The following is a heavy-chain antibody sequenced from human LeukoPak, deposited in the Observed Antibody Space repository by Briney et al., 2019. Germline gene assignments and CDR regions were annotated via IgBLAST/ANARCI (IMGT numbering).Heavy chain of an antibody. V-gene: IGHV3-48*01. D-gene: IGHD2-2*01. CDR1: GFTFSSYS. J-gene: IGHJ6*02. CDR3: ARADIVVVPDV. CDR2: ISSSSTI. Sequence: PGGSLRLSCAASGFTFSSYSMNWVRQAPGKGREWVSYISSSSTIYYADSVKGRFTISRDNAKNSLYLQMNSLRAEDTAVYYCARADIVVVPDVWGQGTTVTVSS.